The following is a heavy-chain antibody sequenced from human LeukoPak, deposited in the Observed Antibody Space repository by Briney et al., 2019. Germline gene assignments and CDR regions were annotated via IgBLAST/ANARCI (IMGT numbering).Heavy chain of an antibody. CDR3: ARSEGTVTTH. CDR2: ISYSGTS. V-gene: IGHV4-39*07. J-gene: IGHJ4*02. Sequence: PSETLSLTCTVSGGSISSSDYYWGLIRQPPGKGLEWIGRISYSGTSYYNPSLKRRITISVDTSNNQFSLKMTSVTAADTAVYYCARSEGTVTTHWGQGTLVTVSS. D-gene: IGHD4-17*01. CDR1: GGSISSSDYY.